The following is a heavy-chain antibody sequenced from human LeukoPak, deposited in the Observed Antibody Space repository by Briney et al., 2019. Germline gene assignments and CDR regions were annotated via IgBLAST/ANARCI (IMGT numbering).Heavy chain of an antibody. CDR3: ARDGFVSYFSLDY. V-gene: IGHV3-7*04. J-gene: IGHJ4*02. Sequence: GGSLRLSCVAFGFTFIDYYMSWVRQAPGKGLEWVVDIRHDGSDEYNVDSVKGRFTISRDNAKNSLFLQMNSLRAEDTAVYYCARDGFVSYFSLDYWGQGALVTVSS. CDR1: GFTFIDYY. CDR2: IRHDGSDE. D-gene: IGHD3-10*01.